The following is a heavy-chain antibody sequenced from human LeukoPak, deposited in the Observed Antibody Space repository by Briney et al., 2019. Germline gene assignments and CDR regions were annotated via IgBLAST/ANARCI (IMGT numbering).Heavy chain of an antibody. J-gene: IGHJ4*02. D-gene: IGHD4-17*01. CDR2: INPNTGGT. CDR1: GYTFTAYY. Sequence: ASVTVSCKASGYTFTAYYMHWVRQAPGQGLEWMGWINPNTGGTKYAPNFQGRVTMTRDTSISTAYMALSSVTSDDTAVYYCAKDYHGEVAVDYWGQGTPVTVSS. CDR3: AKDYHGEVAVDY. V-gene: IGHV1-2*02.